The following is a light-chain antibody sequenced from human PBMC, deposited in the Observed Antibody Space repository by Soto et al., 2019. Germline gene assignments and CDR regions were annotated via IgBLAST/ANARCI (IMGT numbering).Light chain of an antibody. V-gene: IGKV3-15*01. Sequence: EIVMTQSPATLSLSPGERATLSCRASQSVSSNLAWYQQKPGQAPRLLIYGASTRATGVPARFSGSGSGTESALAITRTQSDHFANDYGDHYYNQRPGALSFGGGTKVEIK. CDR2: GAS. J-gene: IGKJ4*01. CDR3: DHYYNQRPGALS. CDR1: QSVSSN.